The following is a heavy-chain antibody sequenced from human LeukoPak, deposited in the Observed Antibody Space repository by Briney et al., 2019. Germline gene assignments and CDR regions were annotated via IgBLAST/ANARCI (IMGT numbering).Heavy chain of an antibody. CDR1: GFTFSTYS. CDR3: ARGATVWARMDV. V-gene: IGHV3-48*04. D-gene: IGHD4-17*01. Sequence: GGSLRLSCAASGFTFSTYSMNWACQAPGKGLEWVSYISSSGSTIYYADSVKGRFTISRDNAKNSLYLQMNSLRAEDTAVYYCARGATVWARMDVWGKGTTVTVSS. J-gene: IGHJ6*03. CDR2: ISSSGSTI.